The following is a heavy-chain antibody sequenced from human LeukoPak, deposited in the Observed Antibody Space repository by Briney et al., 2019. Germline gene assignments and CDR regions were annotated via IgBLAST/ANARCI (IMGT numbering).Heavy chain of an antibody. CDR1: GFTFSKNG. CDR2: IKSETDGGTT. V-gene: IGHV3-15*01. J-gene: IGHJ4*02. D-gene: IGHD2-15*01. Sequence: GGSLRLSCAASGFTFSKNGMAWVRQAPGKGLEWVGRIKSETDGGTTDYATPVKGRFTISRYDSKNTLYLQMSSLKTEDTAVYYCTTGGHYWGQGTLVTVSS. CDR3: TTGGHY.